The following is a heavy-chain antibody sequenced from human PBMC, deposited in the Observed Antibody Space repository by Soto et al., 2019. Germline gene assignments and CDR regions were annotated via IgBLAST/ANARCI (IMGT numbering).Heavy chain of an antibody. CDR1: GYSFTSYW. CDR3: ARLQVVPAASYYYYGMDV. J-gene: IGHJ6*02. D-gene: IGHD2-2*01. CDR2: IDPSDSYT. V-gene: IGHV5-10-1*01. Sequence: GESLKISCKGSGYSFTSYWISWVRQMPGKGLEWIGRIDPSDSYTNYSPSFQGHVTISADKSISTAYLQWSSLKASDTAMYYCARLQVVPAASYYYYGMDVWGQGTTVTVSS.